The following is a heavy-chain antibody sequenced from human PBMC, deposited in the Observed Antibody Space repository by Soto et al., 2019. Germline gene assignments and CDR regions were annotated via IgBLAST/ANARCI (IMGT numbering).Heavy chain of an antibody. D-gene: IGHD6-6*01. Sequence: ASVKVSCKASGYTFTIYSMHWVRQAPGQRLEWMGWINAGNGNTKYSQKFQGRVTITRDTSASTAYMELSSLRSEDTAVYYCARDNSSSANYYYYGMDVWGQGTTVTVSS. CDR3: ARDNSSSANYYYYGMDV. CDR2: INAGNGNT. J-gene: IGHJ6*02. CDR1: GYTFTIYS. V-gene: IGHV1-3*01.